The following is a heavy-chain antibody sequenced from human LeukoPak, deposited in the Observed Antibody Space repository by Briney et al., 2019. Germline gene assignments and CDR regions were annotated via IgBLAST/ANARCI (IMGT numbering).Heavy chain of an antibody. V-gene: IGHV1-2*02. J-gene: IGHJ4*02. Sequence: ASVKVSCKPSVYTFTDYYMHWVRQAPGQGLEWMGWINPKRGGTNFAQTFQRRVTMTRDTSISTAYMELSRLTSDDTAVYYCATVAGQGEGELLWFGEGIDYWGQGTLVTVSS. D-gene: IGHD3-10*01. CDR1: VYTFTDYY. CDR3: ATVAGQGEGELLWFGEGIDY. CDR2: INPKRGGT.